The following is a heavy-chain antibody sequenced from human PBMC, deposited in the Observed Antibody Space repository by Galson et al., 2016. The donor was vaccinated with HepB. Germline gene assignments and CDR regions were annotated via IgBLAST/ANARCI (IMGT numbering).Heavy chain of an antibody. CDR3: ARGAYLWFHNKGEYYFDY. J-gene: IGHJ4*02. Sequence: SLRLSCAASGFTFSRYSAHWVRQAPGKGLEWVSVISQDGSNKFYADSVMGRFTISRDNSKNTLYLEVNSLRPEDTAVYYCARGAYLWFHNKGEYYFDYWGQGTLVTVSS. V-gene: IGHV3-30*04. CDR1: GFTFSRYS. CDR2: ISQDGSNK. D-gene: IGHD3-10*01.